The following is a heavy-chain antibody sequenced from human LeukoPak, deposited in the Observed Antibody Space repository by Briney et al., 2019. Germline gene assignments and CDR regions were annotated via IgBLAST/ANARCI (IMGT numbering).Heavy chain of an antibody. CDR3: ARVAAGYSVNYFDY. D-gene: IGHD4-23*01. V-gene: IGHV3-48*02. CDR1: EFAFSTYN. Sequence: GGSLRLSCAASEFAFSTYNTNWVRQAPGKGLEWVSYISTGSSTTYYADSVKGRFTISRDNVENSLYLQMNSLRDEDTAVYYCARVAAGYSVNYFDYWGQGTLVTVSS. J-gene: IGHJ4*02. CDR2: ISTGSSTT.